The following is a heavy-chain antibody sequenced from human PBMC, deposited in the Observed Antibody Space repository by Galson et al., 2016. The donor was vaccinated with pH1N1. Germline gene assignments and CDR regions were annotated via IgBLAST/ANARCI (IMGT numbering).Heavy chain of an antibody. CDR2: IYTSGST. CDR1: GDSMTSGFYY. V-gene: IGHV4-61*09. Sequence: TLSLTCSVSGDSMTSGFYYWSWIRQPAGKALEYIGYIYTSGSTNYSPSLNNRLTISVETSKNQVSLKLTSVTAADTAVYYCARGRIDSAGSGSYYSNYYYGMDVWGQGTTVTVSS. D-gene: IGHD3-10*01. CDR3: ARGRIDSAGSGSYYSNYYYGMDV. J-gene: IGHJ6*02.